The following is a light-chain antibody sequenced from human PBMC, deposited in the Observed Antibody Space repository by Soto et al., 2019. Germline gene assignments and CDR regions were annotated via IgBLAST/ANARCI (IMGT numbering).Light chain of an antibody. J-gene: IGKJ1*01. Sequence: ELVLRQSPGTLSLYPGYRANLSCRASQSVSRSYLGWYQQKPCKAPRLLMYGASIRDAGVPHMFSGSGSGTEFTLTISRLEPEDVTVYYCHHYETFGHCNKV. CDR1: QSVSRSY. CDR2: GAS. CDR3: HHYET. V-gene: IGKV3-20*01.